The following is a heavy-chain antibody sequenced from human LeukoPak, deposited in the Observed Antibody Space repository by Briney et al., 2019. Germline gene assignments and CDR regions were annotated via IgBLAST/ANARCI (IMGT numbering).Heavy chain of an antibody. CDR3: AKDLYSSGWYRDYFDY. CDR1: GFTFSSYA. V-gene: IGHV3-23*01. J-gene: IGHJ4*02. D-gene: IGHD6-19*01. Sequence: GGSLRLSCAASGFTFSSYAMSWVRQAPGKGLEWVSAISGSGGSTYYADSAKGRFTISRDNSKNTLYLQMNSLRAEDTAVYYCAKDLYSSGWYRDYFDYWGQGTLVTVSS. CDR2: ISGSGGST.